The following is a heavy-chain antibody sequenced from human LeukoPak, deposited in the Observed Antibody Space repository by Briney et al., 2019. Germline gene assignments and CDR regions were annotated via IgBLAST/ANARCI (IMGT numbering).Heavy chain of an antibody. Sequence: PGGSLRLSCAASGFSFSSYSMNWVRQAPGMGLEWVAYIIGSSATVFYADPVRGRFTISRYNAKDSLFLQMNRLRSEDTAVYYCVRGDGPRDGGDYYYMEVWGKGTTVTVSS. CDR3: VRGDGPRDGGDYYYMEV. J-gene: IGHJ6*03. CDR2: IIGSSATV. V-gene: IGHV3-48*01. CDR1: GFSFSSYS. D-gene: IGHD3-10*01.